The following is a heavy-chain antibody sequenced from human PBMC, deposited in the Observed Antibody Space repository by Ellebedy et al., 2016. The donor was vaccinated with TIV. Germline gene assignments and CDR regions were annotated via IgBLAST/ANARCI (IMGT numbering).Heavy chain of an antibody. CDR3: ARDTAMNY. CDR2: ISTSGSYI. V-gene: IGHV3-21*01. Sequence: PGGSLRLSCEASGFTFSTHSMNWVRKAPGKGPEWVSSISTSGSYIFYADSVKGRFTISRDNAKNSLYLQMDSLRAEDTAVFYCARDTAMNYWGLGTLVTVSS. CDR1: GFTFSTHS. J-gene: IGHJ4*02. D-gene: IGHD5-18*01.